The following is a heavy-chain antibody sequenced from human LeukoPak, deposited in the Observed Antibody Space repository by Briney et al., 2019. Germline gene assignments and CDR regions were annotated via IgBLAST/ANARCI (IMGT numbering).Heavy chain of an antibody. CDR3: ARQGRYMAAAGYPNFDY. D-gene: IGHD6-13*01. J-gene: IGHJ4*02. CDR2: IYYNGGT. Sequence: SETLSLTCTVSGGSISSYYWSWIRQPPGKGLEWIGYIYYNGGTNYNPSLKSRVTISVDMSKNQFSLKLSPVTAADTAVYYCARQGRYMAAAGYPNFDYWGQGILVTVSS. CDR1: GGSISSYY. V-gene: IGHV4-59*08.